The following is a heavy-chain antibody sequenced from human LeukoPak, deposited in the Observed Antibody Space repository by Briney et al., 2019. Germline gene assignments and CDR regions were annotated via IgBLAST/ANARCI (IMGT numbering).Heavy chain of an antibody. CDR3: TRDSGSVWYEAHLDP. CDR2: IQYDGSIK. D-gene: IGHD6-19*01. Sequence: GGSLRLSCAASGFTLNTYGMHWVRQAPGKGLEWVAFIQYDGSIKYYGDSVKGRFTISRDNSKNTLYLQMNSPRPEDTAVYYCTRDSGSVWYEAHLDPWGQGTLVTVSS. CDR1: GFTLNTYG. V-gene: IGHV3-30*02. J-gene: IGHJ5*02.